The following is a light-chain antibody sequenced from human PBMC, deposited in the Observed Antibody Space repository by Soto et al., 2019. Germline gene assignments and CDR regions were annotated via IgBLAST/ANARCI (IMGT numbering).Light chain of an antibody. J-gene: IGKJ1*01. Sequence: DIVMTQAPDSLAVSLGERATINCKSSQSVLYSSNNKNYLAWYQQKPGQPPKLLIYWASTRESGVPDRFSGSGSGTDSTLTISSLQAEDVAVYYCQQYYSTPPWTFGQGTKVDSK. CDR3: QQYYSTPPWT. V-gene: IGKV4-1*01. CDR1: QSVLYSSNNKNY. CDR2: WAS.